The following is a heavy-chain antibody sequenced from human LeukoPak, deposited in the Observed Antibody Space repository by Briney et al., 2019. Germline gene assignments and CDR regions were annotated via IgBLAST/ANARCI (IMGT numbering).Heavy chain of an antibody. Sequence: GGSLRLSCAASGFTFSSNSMNWVRQAPGKGLEWVSFISSSSSYIYYADSVKGRFTISRDNAKNSLYLQMNSLRAEDTAVYYCARDIVVVPAASFSYYYGMDVWGQGTTVTVSS. V-gene: IGHV3-21*01. D-gene: IGHD2-2*01. CDR3: ARDIVVVPAASFSYYYGMDV. CDR2: ISSSSSYI. CDR1: GFTFSSNS. J-gene: IGHJ6*02.